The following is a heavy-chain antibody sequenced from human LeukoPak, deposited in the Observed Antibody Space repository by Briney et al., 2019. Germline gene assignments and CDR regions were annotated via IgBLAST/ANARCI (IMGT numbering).Heavy chain of an antibody. J-gene: IGHJ4*02. D-gene: IGHD6-19*01. Sequence: SETLSLTCTVSGGSISSGTYYWDWIRQPPGKGLEWIGSLYYSGSTYYNPSLKSRVNISLDTSKNQFSLKLSSVTAADTAVYYCSRRRWLAWYMDFWGQGTLVTVSS. CDR2: LYYSGST. CDR1: GGSISSGTYY. CDR3: SRRRWLAWYMDF. V-gene: IGHV4-39*01.